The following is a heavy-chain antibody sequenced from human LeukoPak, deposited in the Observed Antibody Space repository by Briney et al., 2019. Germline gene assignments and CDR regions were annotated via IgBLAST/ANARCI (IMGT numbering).Heavy chain of an antibody. D-gene: IGHD4-23*01. CDR3: TTGPGNSGY. CDR2: IKSTTVGGTT. Sequence: GGSLRLSCAASGFTFSSYWMHWVRQAPGKGLEWVGRIKSTTVGGTTEYAAPVKGRFTISRDDSKNTVYLQMNSLKTEDTAVYYCTTGPGNSGYWGQGTLVTVSS. V-gene: IGHV3-15*01. CDR1: GFTFSSYW. J-gene: IGHJ4*02.